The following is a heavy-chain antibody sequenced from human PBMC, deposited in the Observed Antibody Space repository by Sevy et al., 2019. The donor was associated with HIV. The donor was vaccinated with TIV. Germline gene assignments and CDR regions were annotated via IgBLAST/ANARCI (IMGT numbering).Heavy chain of an antibody. CDR3: ARAPVGSGWYFPRGIDY. D-gene: IGHD6-13*01. J-gene: IGHJ4*02. Sequence: GGSLRLSCAASGFTFSTYWMTWVRQAPGKGLEWVANIKQDGSEKYYAESVKGRLTVSRDNTKNSLYLQPNSLRAEDTAIYYGARAPVGSGWYFPRGIDYWGQGTLVTVSS. CDR2: IKQDGSEK. CDR1: GFTFSTYW. V-gene: IGHV3-7*01.